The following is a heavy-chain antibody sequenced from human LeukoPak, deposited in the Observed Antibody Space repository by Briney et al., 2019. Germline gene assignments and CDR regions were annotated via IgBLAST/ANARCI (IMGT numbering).Heavy chain of an antibody. Sequence: ASVKVSCKASGYTFTTYYMHWVRQAPGQGLGWMGMINPSGGNTSYAQKFQGRVTMTRDTSTSTVYMELSSLRSDDTAVYYCARIVDTTMIISYWGQGTLVTVSS. D-gene: IGHD5-18*01. V-gene: IGHV1-46*03. J-gene: IGHJ4*02. CDR3: ARIVDTTMIISY. CDR2: INPSGGNT. CDR1: GYTFTTYY.